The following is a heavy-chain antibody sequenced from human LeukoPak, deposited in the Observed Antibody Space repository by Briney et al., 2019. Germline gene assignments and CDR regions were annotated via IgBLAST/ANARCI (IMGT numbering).Heavy chain of an antibody. Sequence: SETLSLTCTVSGGSTSSGDYYWNWIHQPPGKGLEWIGYIYHSGSTYYNPSLKSRVTISVDRSKNQFSLKLTSVTAADTVVYYCARSGAPITGTESAFDTWGQGTMVPVSP. D-gene: IGHD1-20*01. CDR1: GGSTSSGDYY. CDR2: IYHSGST. V-gene: IGHV4-30-2*01. J-gene: IGHJ3*02. CDR3: ARSGAPITGTESAFDT.